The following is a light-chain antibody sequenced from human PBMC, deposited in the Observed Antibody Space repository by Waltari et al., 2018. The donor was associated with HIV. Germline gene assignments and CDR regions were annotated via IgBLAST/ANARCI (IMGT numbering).Light chain of an antibody. CDR1: TSDIGSSNY. J-gene: IGLJ2*01. Sequence: QSVLTQPASVSGSPGQSLTLSCTGTTSDIGSSNYVSWYQQSPDRAPKLIIYEVSNRPSGVSSRFSGSKSGNTASLTISGLQAEDEAYYHCSSYSRGALLFGGGTKVTVL. V-gene: IGLV2-14*01. CDR3: SSYSRGALL. CDR2: EVS.